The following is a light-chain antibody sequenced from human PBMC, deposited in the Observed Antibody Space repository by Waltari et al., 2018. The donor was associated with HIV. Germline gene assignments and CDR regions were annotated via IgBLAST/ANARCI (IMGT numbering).Light chain of an antibody. J-gene: IGLJ1*01. V-gene: IGLV2-8*01. CDR1: TSDIGGYNY. CDR3: NSYAGSSKSYV. Sequence: QSALTQPPSASGSPGQSVTISCTGTTSDIGGYNYVSWYQQHPGEAPRLIIYDVTKRTSGVPDRFSGSKSGNTASLTVSGLQAEDEAEYYCNSYAGSSKSYVFGTGTKVTVL. CDR2: DVT.